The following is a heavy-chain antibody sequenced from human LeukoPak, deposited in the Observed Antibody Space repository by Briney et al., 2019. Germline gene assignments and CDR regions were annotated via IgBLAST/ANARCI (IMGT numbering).Heavy chain of an antibody. CDR2: FDPEDGET. CDR3: ATTTDLPPAAGSHGD. CDR1: GYTLTELS. V-gene: IGHV1-24*01. J-gene: IGHJ4*02. Sequence: ASVKVSCKVSGYTLTELSMHWVRQAPGKGLEWMGGFDPEDGETIYAQKFQGRVTMTEDTSTDTAYMELNSLRSEDTAVYYCATTTDLPPAAGSHGDWGQGTLVTVSS. D-gene: IGHD6-13*01.